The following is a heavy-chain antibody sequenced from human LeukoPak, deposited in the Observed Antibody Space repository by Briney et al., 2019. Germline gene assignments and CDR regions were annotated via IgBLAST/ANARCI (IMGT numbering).Heavy chain of an antibody. CDR1: GYSFTSYW. CDR2: IYPGDSDT. J-gene: IGHJ6*03. D-gene: IGHD1-26*01. CDR3: ARHIREGAPGDYYYYMDV. V-gene: IGHV5-51*01. Sequence: GESLKISCKGSGYSFTSYWIGWVRQMPGKGLEWMGIIYPGDSDTRYSPSFQGQVTISADKSISTAYLQWSSLKASDTAMYYCARHIREGAPGDYYYYMDVWGKGTRVTVSS.